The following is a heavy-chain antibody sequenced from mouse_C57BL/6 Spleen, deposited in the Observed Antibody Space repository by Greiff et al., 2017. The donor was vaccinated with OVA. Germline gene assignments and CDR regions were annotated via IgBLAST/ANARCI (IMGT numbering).Heavy chain of an antibody. CDR2: IDPSDSYT. CDR1: GYTFTSYW. CDR3: ARSYGSSYSYFDY. V-gene: IGHV1-69*01. J-gene: IGHJ2*01. Sequence: VQLVESGAELVMPGASVKLSCKASGYTFTSYWMHWVKQRPGQGLEWIGEIDPSDSYTNYNQKFKGKSTLTVDKSSSTAYMQLSSLTSEDSAVYYCARSYGSSYSYFDYWGQGTTLTVSS. D-gene: IGHD1-1*01.